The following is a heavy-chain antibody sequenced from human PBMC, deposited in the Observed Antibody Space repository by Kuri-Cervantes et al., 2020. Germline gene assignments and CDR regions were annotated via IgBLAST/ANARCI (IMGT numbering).Heavy chain of an antibody. D-gene: IGHD6-19*01. Sequence: LSLTCTVSGGSITNADYYWSWIRQAPGKGLEWVSYISSSGSTIYYADSVKGRFTISRDNAKNSLYLQMNSLRAEDTAVYYCAKTRSVAVAGPFAFWGQGILVTVSS. CDR2: ISSSGSTI. CDR1: GGSITNADYY. CDR3: AKTRSVAVAGPFAF. V-gene: IGHV3-11*01. J-gene: IGHJ4*02.